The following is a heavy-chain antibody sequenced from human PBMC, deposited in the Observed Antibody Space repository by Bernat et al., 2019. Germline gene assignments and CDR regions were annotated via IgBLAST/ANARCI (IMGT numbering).Heavy chain of an antibody. V-gene: IGHV4-38-2*01. D-gene: IGHD3-3*01. Sequence: QVQLQESGPGLVKPSETLSLTCAVSGYSISSGYYWGWIRQPPGKGLEWIGSIYHSGSTYYNPSLKSRVTISVDTSKNQFSRKLSSVTAADTAVYYWARGRNVLRFLEWFDPLRKNNWFDPWGQGTLVTVSS. CDR2: IYHSGST. CDR3: ARGRNVLRFLEWFDPLRKNNWFDP. CDR1: GYSISSGYY. J-gene: IGHJ5*02.